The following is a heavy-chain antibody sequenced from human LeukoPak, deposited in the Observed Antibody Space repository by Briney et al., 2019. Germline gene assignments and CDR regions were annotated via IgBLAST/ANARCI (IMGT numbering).Heavy chain of an antibody. V-gene: IGHV1-18*04. CDR2: ISAYNGNT. J-gene: IGHJ4*02. CDR3: ARDAEMYSSSSAGVY. Sequence: GASVKVSCKASGYTFTGYYMHWVRQAPGQGLEWMGWISAYNGNTNYAQKLQGRVTMTTDTSTSTAYMELRSLRSDDTAVYYCARDAEMYSSSSAGVYWGQGTLVTVSS. CDR1: GYTFTGYY. D-gene: IGHD6-6*01.